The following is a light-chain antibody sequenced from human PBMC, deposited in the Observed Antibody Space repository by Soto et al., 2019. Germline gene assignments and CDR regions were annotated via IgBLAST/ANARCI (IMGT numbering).Light chain of an antibody. CDR2: AVS. CDR3: QQYDSYPLT. J-gene: IGKJ4*01. Sequence: DVQMTQSPSTLSASVGSRVTITCRASQSINNLLAWYQQKPGKAPKFLIYAVSTLESGVPSRFSGSGSGTEFTLTISSLQPEDFATYYCQQYDSYPLTFGGGTKVDIK. CDR1: QSINNL. V-gene: IGKV1-5*01.